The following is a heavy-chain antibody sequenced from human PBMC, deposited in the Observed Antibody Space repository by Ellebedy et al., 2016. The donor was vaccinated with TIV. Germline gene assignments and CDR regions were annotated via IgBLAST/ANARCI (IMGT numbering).Heavy chain of an antibody. V-gene: IGHV3-33*01. D-gene: IGHD4-17*01. Sequence: SLKISXAASGFTFSSYGMHWVRQAPGKGLEGVAVIWYDGSNKYYADSVKGRFTISRDNSKNTLYLQMNSLRAEDTAVYYCARYGDYVWDLKTDYWGQGTLVTVSS. CDR3: ARYGDYVWDLKTDY. CDR2: IWYDGSNK. J-gene: IGHJ4*02. CDR1: GFTFSSYG.